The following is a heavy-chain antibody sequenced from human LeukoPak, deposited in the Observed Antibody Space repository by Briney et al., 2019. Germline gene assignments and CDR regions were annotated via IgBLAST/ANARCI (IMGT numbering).Heavy chain of an antibody. V-gene: IGHV3-64*01. J-gene: IGHJ4*02. Sequence: GGSLRLSCAASGFSFSSYAMHWVRQAPGKGLEYVSAISSNGGSTYYANSVKGRFTISRDNSKNTLYLQMNSLRAEDTAVYYCAKARGYLGDLIDYWGQGTLVTVSS. CDR3: AKARGYLGDLIDY. CDR1: GFSFSSYA. CDR2: ISSNGGST. D-gene: IGHD3-10*01.